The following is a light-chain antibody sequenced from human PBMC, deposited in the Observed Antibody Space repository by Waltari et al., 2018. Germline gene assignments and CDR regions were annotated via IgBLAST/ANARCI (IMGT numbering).Light chain of an antibody. CDR3: QKYGTRPAT. V-gene: IGKV3-20*01. CDR1: QSVGRT. Sequence: EIVLTQSPASLSLSPGDRATLSCRASQSVGRTLAWYQQRPGQGPRLLIDDASSRPTGIPDRFSGGGSGTDFSLTISRLEPEDFAVYYCQKYGTRPATFGQWTKVEVK. CDR2: DAS. J-gene: IGKJ1*01.